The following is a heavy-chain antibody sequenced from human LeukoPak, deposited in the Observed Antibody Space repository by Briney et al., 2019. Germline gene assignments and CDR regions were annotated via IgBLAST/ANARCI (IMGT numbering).Heavy chain of an antibody. Sequence: SETLSLTCTVSGGSISSYYWNWIRQPPGKGLEWIGYIYYSGSTNYNPSLKSRVTISVDTSKNQFSLKLSSVTAADTAVYYCARDRGVGVDYWGQGTLVTVSS. V-gene: IGHV4-59*01. J-gene: IGHJ4*02. CDR1: GGSISSYY. D-gene: IGHD1-26*01. CDR3: ARDRGVGVDY. CDR2: IYYSGST.